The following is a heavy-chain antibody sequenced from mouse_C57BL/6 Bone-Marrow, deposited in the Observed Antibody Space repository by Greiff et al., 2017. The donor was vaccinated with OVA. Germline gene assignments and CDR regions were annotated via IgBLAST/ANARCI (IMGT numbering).Heavy chain of an antibody. D-gene: IGHD2-4*01. CDR1: GYAFSSSW. CDR3: AREDDYDWYFDV. Sequence: QVQLQQSGPELVKPGASVKISCKASGYAFSSSWMNWVKQRPGKGLEWIGRIYPGDGDTNYNGKFKGKATLTADKSSSTAYMQLSSLTSEDSAVYCCAREDDYDWYFDVWGRGTAVTVSA. CDR2: IYPGDGDT. J-gene: IGHJ1*03. V-gene: IGHV1-82*01.